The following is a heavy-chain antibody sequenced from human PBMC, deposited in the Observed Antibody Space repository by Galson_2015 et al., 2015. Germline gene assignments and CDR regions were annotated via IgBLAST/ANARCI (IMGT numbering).Heavy chain of an antibody. Sequence: SETLSLTCAVSGGSISISNWWSWVRQPPGKGLEWIGEIYHSRSTNYNPSLKSRVTVSVDKSKNQFSLKLSSVTAADTAVYYCARDVPYSSGWPRAAFDIWGQGTMVTVSS. J-gene: IGHJ3*02. V-gene: IGHV4-4*02. CDR3: ARDVPYSSGWPRAAFDI. CDR1: GGSISISNW. CDR2: IYHSRST. D-gene: IGHD6-19*01.